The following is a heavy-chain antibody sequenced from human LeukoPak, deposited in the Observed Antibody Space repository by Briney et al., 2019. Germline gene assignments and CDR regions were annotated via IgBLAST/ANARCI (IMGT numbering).Heavy chain of an antibody. V-gene: IGHV1-18*01. CDR2: ISAYNGNT. J-gene: IGHJ4*02. D-gene: IGHD3-3*01. CDR1: GYTFTSYG. Sequence: GASVKVSCKASGYTFTSYGISWVRQAPGQGLEWMGWISAYNGNTNYAQKLQGRVTMTTDTSTSTAYMEPRSLRSDDTAVYYWARAIFGVDNGRSPEYYFDYWGQGTLVTVSS. CDR3: ARAIFGVDNGRSPEYYFDY.